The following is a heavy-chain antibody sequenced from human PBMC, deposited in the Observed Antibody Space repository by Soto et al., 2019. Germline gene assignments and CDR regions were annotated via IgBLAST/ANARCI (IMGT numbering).Heavy chain of an antibody. V-gene: IGHV3-23*01. CDR3: AKPPHDILTGYYRGGMDV. CDR2: ISGSGGST. Sequence: GGSLRLSCAASGFTFSSYAMSWVRQAPGKGLEWASAISGSGGSTYYADSVKGRFTISRDNSKNTLYLQMNSLRAEDTAVYYCAKPPHDILTGYYRGGMDVWGQGTTVTVSS. D-gene: IGHD3-9*01. CDR1: GFTFSSYA. J-gene: IGHJ6*02.